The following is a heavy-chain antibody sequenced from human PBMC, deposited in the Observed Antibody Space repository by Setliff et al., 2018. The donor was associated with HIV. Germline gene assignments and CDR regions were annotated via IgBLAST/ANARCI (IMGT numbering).Heavy chain of an antibody. CDR2: ISSSSSTI. CDR1: GFTFSSYS. CDR3: AKGMGATGFDY. Sequence: PGGSLRLSCAASGFTFSSYSMNWVRQAPGKVLEWVSYISSSSSTIYYADSVKGRFTISRDNVKNSLYLQMNSLRADDTAVYYCAKGMGATGFDYWGQGTLVTVSS. V-gene: IGHV3-48*04. D-gene: IGHD1-26*01. J-gene: IGHJ4*02.